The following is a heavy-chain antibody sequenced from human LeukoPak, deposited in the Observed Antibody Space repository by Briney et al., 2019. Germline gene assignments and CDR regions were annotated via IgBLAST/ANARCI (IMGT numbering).Heavy chain of an antibody. CDR3: ARDLGDSSGDAFDI. Sequence: SETLSLTCTVSGGSISSSSYYWGWIRQPPGKGLEWIGSIYYSGSTYYNPSLKSRVTISVDTSKNQFSLKLSSVTAADTAVYYCARDLGDSSGDAFDIWGQGTMVTVSS. V-gene: IGHV4-39*07. D-gene: IGHD3-22*01. CDR1: GGSISSSSYY. CDR2: IYYSGST. J-gene: IGHJ3*02.